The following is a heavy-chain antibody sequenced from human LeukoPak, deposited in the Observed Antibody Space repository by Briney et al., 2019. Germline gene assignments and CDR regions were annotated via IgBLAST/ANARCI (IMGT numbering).Heavy chain of an antibody. D-gene: IGHD4-17*01. J-gene: IGHJ4*02. CDR3: AGDSNGDYADY. V-gene: IGHV4-4*07. Sequence: SSETLSLTWTVSGGSISSYYCGWVRHPAGKGLEWMGRIYISGSTNYNPSLKSRATMSVDTSKNQFSLKLSSVLGADTAVYYCAGDSNGDYADYWGEGTLVTVYS. CDR2: IYISGST. CDR1: GGSISSYY.